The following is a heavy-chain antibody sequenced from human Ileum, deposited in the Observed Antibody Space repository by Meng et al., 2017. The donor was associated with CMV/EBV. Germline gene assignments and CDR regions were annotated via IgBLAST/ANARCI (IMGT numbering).Heavy chain of an antibody. Sequence: GESLKISCAASGFTFSRYWMNWVRQAAGKGLEWVANIKQDGSEKYYVDSVEGRFTISRDNAKNSLYLQMNSLRAEDTAGYYCARDRDFVPQDGYYDMDVWGQGTTVTVSS. V-gene: IGHV3-7*01. CDR3: ARDRDFVPQDGYYDMDV. J-gene: IGHJ6*02. CDR1: GFTFSRYW. CDR2: IKQDGSEK. D-gene: IGHD3-10*02.